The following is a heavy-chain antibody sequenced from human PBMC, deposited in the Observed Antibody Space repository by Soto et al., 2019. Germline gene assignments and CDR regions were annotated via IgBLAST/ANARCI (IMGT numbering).Heavy chain of an antibody. CDR1: GFTFSSYA. CDR2: ISYDGSNK. J-gene: IGHJ4*02. D-gene: IGHD2-2*01. Sequence: QVQLVESGGGVVQPGRSLRLSCAASGFTFSSYAMHWVRQAPGKGLEWVAVISYDGSNKYYADSVKGRFTISRDNSKNALYLQMNSLRAEDTAVYSCARFCISTSCYASFDYWGQGTLVTVSS. V-gene: IGHV3-30-3*01. CDR3: ARFCISTSCYASFDY.